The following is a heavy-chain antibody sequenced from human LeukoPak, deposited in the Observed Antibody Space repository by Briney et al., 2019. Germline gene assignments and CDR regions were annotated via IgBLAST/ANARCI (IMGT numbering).Heavy chain of an antibody. V-gene: IGHV1-69*06. Sequence: ASVKVSCNASGGTFSSYAISWVRQAPGQGLEWMGRIIPIFGTANYAQKFQGRVTITADKSTSTAYMELSSLRSEDTAVYYCAALVVVTGILGYWGQGTLVTVSS. CDR3: AALVVVTGILGY. CDR2: IIPIFGTA. CDR1: GGTFSSYA. D-gene: IGHD2-21*02. J-gene: IGHJ4*02.